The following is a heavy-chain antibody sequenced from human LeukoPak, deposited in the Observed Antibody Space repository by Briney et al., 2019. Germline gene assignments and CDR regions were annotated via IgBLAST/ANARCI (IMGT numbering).Heavy chain of an antibody. CDR3: ARGRRITMLRGVIGLKYYMDV. V-gene: IGHV3-64*01. CDR2: ISSNGGST. CDR1: GFTFSGYN. Sequence: GGSLRLSCAASGFTFSGYNISWVRQAPGKGLEYVSAISSNGGSTNYVNSVKGRFSISRDNSKNTLYLQMGSLRTEDMAVYYCARGRRITMLRGVIGLKYYMDVWGKGTTVTISS. D-gene: IGHD3-10*01. J-gene: IGHJ6*03.